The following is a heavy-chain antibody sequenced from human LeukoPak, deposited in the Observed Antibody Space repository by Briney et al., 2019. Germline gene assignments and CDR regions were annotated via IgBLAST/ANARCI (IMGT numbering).Heavy chain of an antibody. CDR2: TNPNNGGT. D-gene: IGHD2-2*01. CDR1: GYTFTDYY. CDR3: ARANPLHCSSTSCLFDY. J-gene: IGHJ4*02. Sequence: ASVKVSCKASGYTFTDYYMHWVRQAPGQGLEWMGWTNPNNGGTYSTQKFQGWVTMTRDTSISTAYMELSRLTSDDTAMYYCARANPLHCSSTSCLFDYWGQGSLVTVSS. V-gene: IGHV1-2*04.